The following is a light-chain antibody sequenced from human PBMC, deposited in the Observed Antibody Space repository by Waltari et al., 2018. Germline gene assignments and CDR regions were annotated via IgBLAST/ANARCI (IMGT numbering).Light chain of an antibody. CDR1: QSVTNY. CDR2: DAS. J-gene: IGKJ4*01. CDR3: QKRSKWPLT. Sequence: DIVLTQSPATLSLSPGERATLSYRASQSVTNYLAWYQLKPGQAPRLLIYDASNRATGIPARFSGSGSGTDFTLTISNLEPEDSAVYYCQKRSKWPLTFGGGTKVEIK. V-gene: IGKV3-11*01.